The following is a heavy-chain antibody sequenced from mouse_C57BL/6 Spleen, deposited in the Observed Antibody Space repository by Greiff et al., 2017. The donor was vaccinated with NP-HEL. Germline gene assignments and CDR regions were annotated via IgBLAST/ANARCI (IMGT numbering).Heavy chain of an antibody. V-gene: IGHV1-22*01. J-gene: IGHJ2*01. D-gene: IGHD2-3*01. CDR3: ARAPIYDGYYFDY. CDR1: GYTFTDYN. CDR2: INPNNGGT. Sequence: EVQLQQSGPELVKPGASVKMSCKASGYTFTDYNMHWVKQSHGKSLEWIGYINPNNGGTSYNQKFKGKATLTVNKSPSTAYMELRSLTSEDSAVYYCARAPIYDGYYFDYWGQGTTLTVSS.